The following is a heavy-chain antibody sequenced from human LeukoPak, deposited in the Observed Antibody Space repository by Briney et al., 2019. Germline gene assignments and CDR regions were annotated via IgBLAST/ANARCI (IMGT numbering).Heavy chain of an antibody. D-gene: IGHD6-6*01. V-gene: IGHV1-46*01. CDR1: GYTFTSYY. CDR2: INPSGGST. J-gene: IGHJ4*02. CDR3: ARDREYSSSSGHFDY. Sequence: ASVKVSCKASGYTFTSYYMHWVRQAPGHGLEWMGIINPSGGSTSYAQKFQGRVTMTRDMSTSTVYMELSSLRSENTAVYYCARDREYSSSSGHFDYWGQGTLVTVSS.